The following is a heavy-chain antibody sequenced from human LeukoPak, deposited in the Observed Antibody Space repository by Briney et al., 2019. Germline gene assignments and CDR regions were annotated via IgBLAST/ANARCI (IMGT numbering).Heavy chain of an antibody. CDR1: GGSISSYY. CDR2: IYYSGST. J-gene: IGHJ6*03. Sequence: SETLSLTCTVSGGSISSYYWSWIRQPPGKGLEGIGYIYYSGSTNYNPSLKSRVTIAVATSKTQFSLKLSSVTAADTAVYYCARVPGSITIFGVVTGYYYYYMDVWGKGTTVTVSS. D-gene: IGHD3-3*01. V-gene: IGHV4-59*01. CDR3: ARVPGSITIFGVVTGYYYYYMDV.